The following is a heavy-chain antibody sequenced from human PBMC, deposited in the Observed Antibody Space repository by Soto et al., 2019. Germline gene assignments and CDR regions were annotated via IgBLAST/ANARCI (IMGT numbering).Heavy chain of an antibody. CDR2: ISSSSSTI. CDR1: GFTFSSYS. Sequence: EVQLVESGGGLVQPGGSLRLSCAASGFTFSSYSMNWVRQAPGKGLEWVSYISSSSSTIYYADSVKGRFTISRDNAKNSLYLQMNSLRDEDTAVYYCARGPGYGVPRGWFDPWGQGTLVTVSS. V-gene: IGHV3-48*02. D-gene: IGHD4-17*01. J-gene: IGHJ5*02. CDR3: ARGPGYGVPRGWFDP.